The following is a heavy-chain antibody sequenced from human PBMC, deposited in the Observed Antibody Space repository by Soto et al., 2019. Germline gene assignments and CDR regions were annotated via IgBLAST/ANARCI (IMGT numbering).Heavy chain of an antibody. CDR1: GGSISSYY. CDR3: ARRYGVYFDY. D-gene: IGHD4-17*01. CDR2: IYYSRGT. Sequence: QVQLQESGPGLVKPSETLSLTCTVSGGSISSYYWSWIRQPPGKGLEWIGYIYYSRGTNYNPSLKSRVTISVDTSKNPFSLKLSSVTAADTAVYYCARRYGVYFDYWGQGTLVTVSS. V-gene: IGHV4-59*08. J-gene: IGHJ4*02.